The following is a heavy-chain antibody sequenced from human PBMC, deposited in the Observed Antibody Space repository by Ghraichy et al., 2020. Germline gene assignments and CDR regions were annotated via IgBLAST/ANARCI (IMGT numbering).Heavy chain of an antibody. Sequence: GGSLRLSCAASGFTFSGSAMHWVRQASGKGLEWVGRIRSKANSYATAYAASVKGRFTISRDDSKNTAYLQMNSLKTEDTAVYYCTRLLRAVAGSLYYYYGMDVWGQGTTVTVSS. V-gene: IGHV3-73*01. J-gene: IGHJ6*02. CDR2: IRSKANSYAT. CDR3: TRLLRAVAGSLYYYYGMDV. CDR1: GFTFSGSA. D-gene: IGHD6-19*01.